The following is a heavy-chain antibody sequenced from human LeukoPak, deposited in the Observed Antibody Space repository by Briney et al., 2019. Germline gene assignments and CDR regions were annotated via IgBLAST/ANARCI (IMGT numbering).Heavy chain of an antibody. CDR2: IIPIFGTA. CDR1: GGTFSSYA. Sequence: GASVKVSCKASGGTFSSYAISWVRQAPGQGLEWMGGIIPIFGTANYAQKFQGRVTITADESTSTAYMELSSLRSEDTAVYYCARTDQLLRARHTYYFDYWGQGTLVTVSS. J-gene: IGHJ4*02. V-gene: IGHV1-69*13. D-gene: IGHD2-2*01. CDR3: ARTDQLLRARHTYYFDY.